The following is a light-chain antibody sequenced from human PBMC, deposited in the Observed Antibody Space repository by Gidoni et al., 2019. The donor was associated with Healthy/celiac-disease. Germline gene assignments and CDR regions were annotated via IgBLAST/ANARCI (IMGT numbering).Light chain of an antibody. J-gene: IGLJ2*01. Sequence: QSALTQPASVSVSPGQSITISCTGTISDVGGYNYVSWYPQHPGKAPKLMIYEVSNRPSGVSNRLSGAKSGNTASLTISGLQAEDEADYYCSSYTSSSTPVVFGGGTKLTVL. CDR2: EVS. V-gene: IGLV2-14*01. CDR1: ISDVGGYNY. CDR3: SSYTSSSTPVV.